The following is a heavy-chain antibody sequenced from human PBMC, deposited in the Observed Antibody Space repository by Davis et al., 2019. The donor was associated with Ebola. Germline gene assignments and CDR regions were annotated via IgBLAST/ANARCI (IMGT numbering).Heavy chain of an antibody. D-gene: IGHD3-16*01. CDR2: IRYDANNK. J-gene: IGHJ4*02. CDR1: GFTFSSYG. V-gene: IGHV3-30*02. Sequence: GGSLRLSCAASGFTFSSYGMHWVRQAPGKGLEWVAFIRYDANNKYHADSVKGRFTISRDNSKNTLYLQMNSLRPEDTALYYCAKPYLYGVDYWGQGNLVTVSS. CDR3: AKPYLYGVDY.